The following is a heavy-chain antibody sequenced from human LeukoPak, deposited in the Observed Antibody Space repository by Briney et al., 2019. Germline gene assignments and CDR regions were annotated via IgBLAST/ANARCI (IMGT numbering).Heavy chain of an antibody. CDR1: GGSISSGGYY. J-gene: IGHJ6*03. D-gene: IGHD3-10*01. Sequence: SETLSLTCTVSGGSISSGGYYWSWIRQHPGKGLEWIGYMYYSGSTYYNPSLKSRVTISVDTSKNQFSLKLSSVTAADTAVYYCAREYGFGDYYYYYMDVWGKGTTVTVSS. CDR2: MYYSGST. V-gene: IGHV4-31*03. CDR3: AREYGFGDYYYYYMDV.